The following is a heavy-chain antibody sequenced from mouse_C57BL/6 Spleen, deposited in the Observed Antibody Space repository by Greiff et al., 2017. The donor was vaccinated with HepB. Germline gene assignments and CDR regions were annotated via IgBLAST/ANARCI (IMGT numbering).Heavy chain of an antibody. CDR2: ISSGGDYI. V-gene: IGHV5-9-1*02. D-gene: IGHD4-1*01. CDR3: TRDEGTGPFAY. J-gene: IGHJ3*01. CDR1: GFTFSSYA. Sequence: DVKLVESGEGLVKPGGSLKLSCAASGFTFSSYAMSWVRQTPEKRLEWVAYISSGGDYIYYADTVKGRFTISRDNARNTLYLQMSSLKSEDTAMYYCTRDEGTGPFAYWGQGTLVTVSA.